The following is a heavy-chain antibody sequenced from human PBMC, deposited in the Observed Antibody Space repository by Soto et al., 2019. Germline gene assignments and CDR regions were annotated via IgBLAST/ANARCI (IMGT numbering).Heavy chain of an antibody. CDR3: ARVTGITIFGVVIPDYYYYYYMDA. J-gene: IGHJ6*03. D-gene: IGHD3-3*01. CDR1: GGSFSGYY. Sequence: PSETLSLTCAVYGGSFSGYYWSWIRQPPGKGLEWIGEINHSGSTNYNPSLKSRVTISVDTSKNQFSLKLSSVTAADTAVYYCARVTGITIFGVVIPDYYYYYYMDAWGKGTTVTVSS. CDR2: INHSGST. V-gene: IGHV4-34*01.